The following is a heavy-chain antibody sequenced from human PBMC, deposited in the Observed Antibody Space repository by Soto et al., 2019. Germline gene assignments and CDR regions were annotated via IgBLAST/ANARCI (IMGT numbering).Heavy chain of an antibody. D-gene: IGHD2-15*01. V-gene: IGHV4-61*01. Sequence: SETLSLTCTVSDASVWSDSYFWTWIRQPPGKGLEWIAYISHTGDTNYNPSLKSRVTISIDTSRNQFSPTVTSVTAADTAVYLXARIVVGVNVDLWGQGSMVTVYS. CDR1: DASVWSDSYF. CDR2: ISHTGDT. J-gene: IGHJ4*02. CDR3: ARIVVGVNVDL.